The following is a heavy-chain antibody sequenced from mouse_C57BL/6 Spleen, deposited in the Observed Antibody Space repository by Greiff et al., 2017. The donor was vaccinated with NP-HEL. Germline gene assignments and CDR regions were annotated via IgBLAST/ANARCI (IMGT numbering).Heavy chain of an antibody. CDR3: ARVWTTGRYFEG. J-gene: IGHJ1*03. Sequence: VQLQQSGAELARPGASVKMSCKASGYAFTSYSMQWVKQRPGQGLEWIGDINPGSGYTKYNQKFKDKATLTADKSSSTAYMQLSSLASEDSAVYDCARVWTTGRYFEGWGTGTTVTVSS. CDR1: GYAFTSYS. D-gene: IGHD5-5*01. V-gene: IGHV1-4*01. CDR2: INPGSGYT.